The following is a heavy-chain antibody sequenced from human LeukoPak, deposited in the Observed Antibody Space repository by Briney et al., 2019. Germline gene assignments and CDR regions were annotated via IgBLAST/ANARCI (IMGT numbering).Heavy chain of an antibody. CDR2: FKSKADGGTT. J-gene: IGHJ4*02. V-gene: IGHV3-15*01. D-gene: IGHD1-26*01. CDR3: ARGGSAFDY. Sequence: PGGSLRLSCAASGFTFSTAWMSWVRQAPGKGLEWVGCFKSKADGGTTDYAAPVQGRFIISRDDSKNALYLQMSSLKTEDTAIYYCARGGSAFDYWGQGALVTVSS. CDR1: GFTFSTAW.